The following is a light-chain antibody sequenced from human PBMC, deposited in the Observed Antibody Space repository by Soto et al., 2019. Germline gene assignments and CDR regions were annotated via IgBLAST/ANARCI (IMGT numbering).Light chain of an antibody. J-gene: IGLJ3*02. CDR1: SSDVGAYNF. Sequence: QSVLTQPASVSGSPGQSITISCTGTSSDVGAYNFVSWYQQHPGKAPKLIIYEVSNRPSGVSNRFSGSKSGNMASLTISGLQAEDEADYYCNSNSITRTLVFGGGTKLTVL. CDR3: NSNSITRTLV. V-gene: IGLV2-14*01. CDR2: EVS.